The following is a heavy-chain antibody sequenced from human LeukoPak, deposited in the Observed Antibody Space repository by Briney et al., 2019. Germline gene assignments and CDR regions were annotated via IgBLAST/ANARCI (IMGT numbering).Heavy chain of an antibody. D-gene: IGHD2-15*01. CDR3: ARQEYCSGGSCYTWFDP. J-gene: IGHJ5*02. V-gene: IGHV5-51*01. Sequence: GESLQISCQGSGYSINNYWIGWVRQVPGQGLEWMGIIYPADSDIRYSPSFQGQVTISADKSISTAYLQWSSLKASDTAMYYCARQEYCSGGSCYTWFDPWGQGTLVTVSS. CDR2: IYPADSDI. CDR1: GYSINNYW.